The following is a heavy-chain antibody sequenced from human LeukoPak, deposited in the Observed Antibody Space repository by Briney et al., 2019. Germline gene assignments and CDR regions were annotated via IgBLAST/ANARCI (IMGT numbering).Heavy chain of an antibody. Sequence: GRSLRLSCAASGFTFDDYAMHWVRQAPGKGLEWVSGISWNSGSIGYADSVKGRFTISRDNAKNSLYLQMNSLRAEDTALCYCAKDIRGYSYGSWFDPWGQGTLVTVSS. D-gene: IGHD5-18*01. CDR1: GFTFDDYA. V-gene: IGHV3-9*01. CDR2: ISWNSGSI. CDR3: AKDIRGYSYGSWFDP. J-gene: IGHJ5*02.